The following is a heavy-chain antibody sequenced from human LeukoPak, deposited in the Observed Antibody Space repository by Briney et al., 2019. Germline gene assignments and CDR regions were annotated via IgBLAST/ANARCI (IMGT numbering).Heavy chain of an antibody. CDR1: GGSVNSGSYY. CDR3: ARSVSSTSFYYYYGMDV. J-gene: IGHJ6*02. Sequence: SETLSLTCTVSGGSVNSGSYYWSWIRQPPGKGLEWIGYTYYSGSTNYNPSLKSRVTISVDTSKNQFSLKLSSVTAADTAVYYCARSVSSTSFYYYYGMDVWGQGTTVTVSS. D-gene: IGHD2-2*01. CDR2: TYYSGST. V-gene: IGHV4-61*01.